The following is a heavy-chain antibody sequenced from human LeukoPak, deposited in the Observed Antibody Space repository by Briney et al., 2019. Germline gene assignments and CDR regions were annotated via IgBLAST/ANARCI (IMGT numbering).Heavy chain of an antibody. Sequence: GESLKISCKGSGYSFTNYWIGWVRQMPGKGLEWMGIIYIGDSDTRYSPSFQGQVTISADKSISIAYLQWGSLKASDTAMYYCARKGRYCSSTNCPFDYWGQGTLVTVSS. V-gene: IGHV5-51*01. J-gene: IGHJ4*02. CDR1: GYSFTNYW. CDR3: ARKGRYCSSTNCPFDY. CDR2: IYIGDSDT. D-gene: IGHD2-2*01.